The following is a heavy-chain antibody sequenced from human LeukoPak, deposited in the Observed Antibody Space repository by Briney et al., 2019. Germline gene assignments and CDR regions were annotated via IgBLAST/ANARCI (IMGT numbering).Heavy chain of an antibody. CDR1: GYTFTSYY. J-gene: IGHJ4*02. D-gene: IGHD2-2*01. CDR3: ARGPRRYCSSTSCFINY. Sequence: ASVKVSCKASGYTFTSYYMHWVRQAPGQGLEWMGIINPSGGSTSYAQKFQGRVTMTRDMSTSTVYMELSSLRSEDTAVYYCARGPRRYCSSTSCFINYWGQGTLVTVSS. V-gene: IGHV1-46*01. CDR2: INPSGGST.